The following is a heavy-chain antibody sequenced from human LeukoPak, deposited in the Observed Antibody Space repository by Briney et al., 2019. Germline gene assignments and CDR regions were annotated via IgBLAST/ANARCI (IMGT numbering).Heavy chain of an antibody. V-gene: IGHV3-48*04. D-gene: IGHD3-10*01. CDR1: GFTFSSFS. CDR3: ARAYYYGSGSYPDS. J-gene: IGHJ5*01. CDR2: IPHNSGTI. Sequence: GGSLRLSCAASGFTFSSFSMNWVRQAPGKGLEWLSYIPHNSGTIYYANSVKGRFTISRDNAKNSLYLQMNSLRAEDTAVYYCARAYYYGSGSYPDSWGQGTLVTVSS.